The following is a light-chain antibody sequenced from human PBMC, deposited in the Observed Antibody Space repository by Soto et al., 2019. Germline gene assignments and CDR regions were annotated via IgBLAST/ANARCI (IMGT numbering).Light chain of an antibody. CDR2: EVI. CDR1: SSDVGGYNY. J-gene: IGLJ1*01. V-gene: IGLV2-8*01. CDR3: SSYAGSNNV. Sequence: QSALTQPPSASGSPGQSVAISCTGTSSDVGGYNYVSWYQQHPGKAPKLMIYEVIKRPSGVPDRFSGSKSGNTASLTVPGLQAEDEADYYCSSYAGSNNVFGTGTKLTVL.